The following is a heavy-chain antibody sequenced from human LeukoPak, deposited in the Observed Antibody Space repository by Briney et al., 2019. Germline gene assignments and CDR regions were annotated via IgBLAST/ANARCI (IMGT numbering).Heavy chain of an antibody. CDR1: GYTFTGYY. D-gene: IGHD3-10*02. CDR3: ASLSVFGELLNQAEPFDY. V-gene: IGHV1-2*02. Sequence: ASVKVSCKASGYTFTGYYMHWVRQAPGQGLEWMGWINPNSGGTNYAQKFQGRVTMTRDTSISTAYMELSRLRSDDTAVYYCASLSVFGELLNQAEPFDYWGQGTLVTVSS. J-gene: IGHJ4*02. CDR2: INPNSGGT.